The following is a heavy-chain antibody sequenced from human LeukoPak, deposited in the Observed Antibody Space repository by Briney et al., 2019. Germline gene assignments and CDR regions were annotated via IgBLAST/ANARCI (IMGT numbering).Heavy chain of an antibody. CDR3: ARALPSIVGATTSDY. CDR1: GYTFTSYG. D-gene: IGHD1-26*01. CDR2: ISAYNGNT. J-gene: IGHJ4*02. V-gene: IGHV1-18*01. Sequence: ASVKVSCKASGYTFTSYGISWVRQAPGQGLEWMGWISAYNGNTNYAQKLQGRVTMTTDTSTSTAYMELRSLRSDDTAVYYCARALPSIVGATTSDYWGQETLVTVSS.